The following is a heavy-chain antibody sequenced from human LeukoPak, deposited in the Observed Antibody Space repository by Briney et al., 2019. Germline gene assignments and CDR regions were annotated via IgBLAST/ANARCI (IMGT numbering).Heavy chain of an antibody. J-gene: IGHJ4*02. D-gene: IGHD6-19*01. CDR1: GESFSAYY. V-gene: IGHV4-34*01. CDR3: ARDIGGAGY. Sequence: SETLSLTCAVYGESFSAYYWSWIRQPPGKGLEWIGEINHSGRTIYNPSLTSRVTISVDTSKNQFSLKLNSVTAADTAMYYCARDIGGAGYWGQGTLVTVSS. CDR2: INHSGRT.